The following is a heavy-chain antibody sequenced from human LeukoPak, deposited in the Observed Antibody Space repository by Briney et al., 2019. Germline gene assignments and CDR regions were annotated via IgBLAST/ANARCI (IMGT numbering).Heavy chain of an antibody. CDR2: IHYSGSS. V-gene: IGHV4-59*03. J-gene: IGHJ5*01. Sequence: SETLSLTCTVSGDSTSNFYWNWIRQSPGKGLEWIGNIHYSGSSVYNPSLKSRGTISIDTSRRQFFLKLNSVTTADTAVYFCALAPNSNWFDFWGPGTLVTVSS. D-gene: IGHD2-8*01. CDR1: GDSTSNFY. CDR3: ALAPNSNWFDF.